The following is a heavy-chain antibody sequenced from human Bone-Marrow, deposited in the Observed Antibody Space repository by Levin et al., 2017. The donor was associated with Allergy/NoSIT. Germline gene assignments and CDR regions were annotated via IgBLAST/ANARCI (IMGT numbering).Heavy chain of an antibody. CDR3: ARGLGEWDV. V-gene: IGHV1-3*01. CDR1: GRPVTTYA. D-gene: IGHD3-10*01. Sequence: GASVKVSCKASGRPVTTYAIHWVRQAPGQTFEWMGRMNAANSNTKYSQKFQGRINISRDTSANTVYIQVTGLTSEDTAVYYCARGLGEWDVWGQGTLVTVSS. CDR2: MNAANSNT. J-gene: IGHJ4*02.